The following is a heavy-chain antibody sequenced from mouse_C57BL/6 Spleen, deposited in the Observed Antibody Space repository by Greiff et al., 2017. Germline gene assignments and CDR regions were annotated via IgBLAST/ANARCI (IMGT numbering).Heavy chain of an antibody. CDR2: ISGGGGNT. J-gene: IGHJ1*03. D-gene: IGHD1-1*01. CDR1: GFTFSSYT. Sequence: EVKLVESGGGLVKPGGSLKLSCAASGFTFSSYTMSWVRQTPEKRLEWVATISGGGGNTYYPDSVKGRFTISRDNATNTLYLQMSSLRSEDTAVYYCARDGSSYVGWYFEVWGTGTTVTVSS. V-gene: IGHV5-9*04. CDR3: ARDGSSYVGWYFEV.